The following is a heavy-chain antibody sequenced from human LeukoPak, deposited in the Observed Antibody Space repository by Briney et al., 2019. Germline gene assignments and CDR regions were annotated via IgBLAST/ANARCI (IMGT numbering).Heavy chain of an antibody. CDR3: ARDSGIYDSSGYYGLSYYGMDV. D-gene: IGHD3-22*01. CDR2: ISGSGGST. Sequence: PGGSLRLSCAASGFSFASYAMTWVRQAPGQGLEWFSVISGSGGSTYYADSVKGRFTISRDNYKNTLYLHMNSLRAEDTAVYYCARDSGIYDSSGYYGLSYYGMDVWGQGTTVTVSS. CDR1: GFSFASYA. J-gene: IGHJ6*02. V-gene: IGHV3-23*01.